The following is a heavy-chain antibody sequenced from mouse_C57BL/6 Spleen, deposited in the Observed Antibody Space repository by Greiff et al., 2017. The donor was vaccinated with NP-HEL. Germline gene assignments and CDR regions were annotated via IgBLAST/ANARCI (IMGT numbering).Heavy chain of an antibody. CDR2: IRLKSDNYAT. CDR3: TAYCGPY. D-gene: IGHD2-10*01. Sequence: EVKLMESGGGLVQPGGSMKLSCVASGFTFSNYWMNWVRQSPEKGLEWVAQIRLKSDNYATHYAVSVKGRFTISRDDSKSSVYLQMNNLGAEDTEIYYCTAYCGPYWGQGTTLTVSA. V-gene: IGHV6-3*01. J-gene: IGHJ2*01. CDR1: GFTFSNYW.